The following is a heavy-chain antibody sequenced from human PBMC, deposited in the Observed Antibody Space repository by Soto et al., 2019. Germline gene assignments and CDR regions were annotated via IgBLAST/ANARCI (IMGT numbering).Heavy chain of an antibody. D-gene: IGHD3-10*01. CDR1: GVTFTGYW. CDR3: ARDGLCRGPDLDY. J-gene: IGHJ4*02. V-gene: IGHV3-7*01. Sequence: EVQLVESGGGLVQPGGSLRLSCVVSGVTFTGYWMTWVRQAPGKGLEWVANINKDGSERYYVDSVKGRFTISRDDAKNSLYLQMDSLRAEDTAIYYCARDGLCRGPDLDYWGQGTLVTVSS. CDR2: INKDGSER.